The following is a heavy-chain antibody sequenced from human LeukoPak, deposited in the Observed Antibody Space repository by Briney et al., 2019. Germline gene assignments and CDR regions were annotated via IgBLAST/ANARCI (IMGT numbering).Heavy chain of an antibody. CDR2: ISSSGSTI. Sequence: GGSLILSCAASGFTFSDYYMSWIRQAPGKGLEWVSYISSSGSTIYYADSVKGRFTISRDNAKNSLYLQMNSLRAEDTAVYYYARDFAYYDSSGYEDYWGQGTLVTVSS. V-gene: IGHV3-11*04. J-gene: IGHJ4*02. CDR1: GFTFSDYY. D-gene: IGHD3-22*01. CDR3: ARDFAYYDSSGYEDY.